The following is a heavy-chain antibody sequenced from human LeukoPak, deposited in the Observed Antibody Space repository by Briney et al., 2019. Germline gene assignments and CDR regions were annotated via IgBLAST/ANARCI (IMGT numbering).Heavy chain of an antibody. D-gene: IGHD4-17*01. CDR2: IGGSGADT. V-gene: IGHV3-11*05. CDR3: ARGPVTRFEI. J-gene: IGHJ3*02. Sequence: GGSLRLSCAASGFTFSDCYMSWFRQAPGKGREWLSYIGGSGADTNYADSVKGRFTTSRDNAKSSLYLQMNSLRAEDTAVYYCARGPVTRFEIWGQGTMVTVSS. CDR1: GFTFSDCY.